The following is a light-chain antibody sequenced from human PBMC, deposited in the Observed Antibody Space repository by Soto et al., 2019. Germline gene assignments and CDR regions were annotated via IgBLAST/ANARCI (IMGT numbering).Light chain of an antibody. CDR2: DVN. V-gene: IGLV2-14*03. CDR1: SSDVGGYNF. Sequence: QSALTQPASVSGSPGQSITISCTGTSSDVGGYNFVSWYQQHPGKAPKLMIYDVNIRPSGISNRFSGSKSGNTASLTISGLQADDEADYYCCSYASSSTRVIFGGGTKLTVL. CDR3: CSYASSSTRVI. J-gene: IGLJ2*01.